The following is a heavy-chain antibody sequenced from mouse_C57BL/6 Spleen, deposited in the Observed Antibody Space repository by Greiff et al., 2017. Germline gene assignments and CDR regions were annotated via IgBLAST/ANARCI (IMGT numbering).Heavy chain of an antibody. CDR1: GYTFTDYY. V-gene: IGHV1-76*01. J-gene: IGHJ4*01. D-gene: IGHD2-2*01. CDR3: ARSDYGYDEDAMDY. Sequence: VQLQQSGAELVRPGASVKLSCKASGYTFTDYYINWVKQRPGQGLEWIARIYPGSGNTYYNEKIKGKATLTAEKSSSAAYMQLSSLTSEDSAVDFCARSDYGYDEDAMDYWGQGASVTVSS. CDR2: IYPGSGNT.